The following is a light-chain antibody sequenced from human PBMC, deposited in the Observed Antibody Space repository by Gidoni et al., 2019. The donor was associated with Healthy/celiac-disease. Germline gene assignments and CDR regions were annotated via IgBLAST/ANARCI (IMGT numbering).Light chain of an antibody. CDR2: GAS. CDR3: QQYGSSYT. CDR1: QSVSNNY. Sequence: EIVLTQSPGTLSLSPGDRATLSCRAIQSVSNNYLALYQQKPGQAPRLIIYGASNRATGIPDRFSGSGSGTDFTLTISRLEPEDFAVYFCQQYGSSYTFGQGTKLEIK. J-gene: IGKJ2*01. V-gene: IGKV3-20*01.